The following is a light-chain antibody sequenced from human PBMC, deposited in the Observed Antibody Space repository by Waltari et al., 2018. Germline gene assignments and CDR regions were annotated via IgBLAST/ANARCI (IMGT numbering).Light chain of an antibody. Sequence: QSVLTQPPSASGTPGQRVPIPCSASSSNIGSNTVTWYQKFPGTAPKLLIYSNNQRPSGVPDRFSGSKSGTSASLAISGLQSEDEADYYCAVWDDSLNGQVFGGETKLTVL. V-gene: IGLV1-44*01. CDR3: AVWDDSLNGQV. J-gene: IGLJ2*01. CDR2: SNN. CDR1: SSNIGSNT.